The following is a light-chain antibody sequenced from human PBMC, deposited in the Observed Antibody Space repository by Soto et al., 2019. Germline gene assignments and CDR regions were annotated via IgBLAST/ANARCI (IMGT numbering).Light chain of an antibody. V-gene: IGKV3-20*01. Sequence: EIVLTQSPGTLSFSPGERATLSCRASQRVSSSYLAWYQQKPGQAPRLLIYGASSRATGIPDRFSGSGSGTDFTLTISRLEPEDFAVYYCQQYGRSLTFGGGTKVEIK. CDR2: GAS. J-gene: IGKJ4*01. CDR1: QRVSSSY. CDR3: QQYGRSLT.